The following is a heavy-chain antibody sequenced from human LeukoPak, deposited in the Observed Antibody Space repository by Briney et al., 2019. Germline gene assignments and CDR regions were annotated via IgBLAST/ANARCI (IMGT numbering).Heavy chain of an antibody. J-gene: IGHJ6*03. CDR3: AKDSVKVTTVRRVPHYMDV. Sequence: GGSLRLSCAASGFTFNSYGMHWVRQAPGKGLEGVAVISYDGSNKYYADSVKGRFTISTDNSKNTLSLQLNSLRAEDTAVYYCAKDSVKVTTVRRVPHYMDVWGKGTTVTISS. CDR2: ISYDGSNK. D-gene: IGHD4-17*01. V-gene: IGHV3-30*18. CDR1: GFTFNSYG.